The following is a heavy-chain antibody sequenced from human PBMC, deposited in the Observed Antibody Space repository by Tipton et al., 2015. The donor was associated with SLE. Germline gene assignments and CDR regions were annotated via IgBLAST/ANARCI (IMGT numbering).Heavy chain of an antibody. CDR1: GFTFSSYG. CDR3: ARNPYKAFDI. Sequence: QLVQSGGGVVQPGGSLRVSCAASGFTFSSYGMHWVRQAPGKGLEWVANIKQDGSEKYYVDSVKGRFTISRDNAKNSLYLQMNSLRAEDTAVYYCARNPYKAFDIWGQGTMVTVSS. D-gene: IGHD1-1*01. V-gene: IGHV3-7*01. CDR2: IKQDGSEK. J-gene: IGHJ3*02.